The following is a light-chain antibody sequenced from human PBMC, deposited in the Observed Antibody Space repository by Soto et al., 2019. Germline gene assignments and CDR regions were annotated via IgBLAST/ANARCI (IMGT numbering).Light chain of an antibody. CDR3: QQYGRSPWT. Sequence: VMTQSPATLSVSPGERATLSCRASQSVTTNMAWYQQKPGQAPRLLFYGASSRATGIPDRFSGSGSGTDFILTISRLEPDDFAVYYCQQYGRSPWTFGQGTKVDIK. CDR1: QSVTTN. CDR2: GAS. V-gene: IGKV3-20*01. J-gene: IGKJ1*01.